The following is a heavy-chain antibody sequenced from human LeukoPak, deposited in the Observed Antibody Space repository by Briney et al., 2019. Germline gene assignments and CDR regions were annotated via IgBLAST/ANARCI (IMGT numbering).Heavy chain of an antibody. D-gene: IGHD2-15*01. V-gene: IGHV1-2*02. Sequence: ASVKVSCKASGYTFTAYYMHWVRQAPGQGLEWMGWINPNSGGTNYSKKFQGRVTMTRDTSISTAYMERSRLGSDDTAVYYCATLLYYYGMDVWGQGTTVTVSS. J-gene: IGHJ6*02. CDR2: INPNSGGT. CDR1: GYTFTAYY. CDR3: ATLLYYYGMDV.